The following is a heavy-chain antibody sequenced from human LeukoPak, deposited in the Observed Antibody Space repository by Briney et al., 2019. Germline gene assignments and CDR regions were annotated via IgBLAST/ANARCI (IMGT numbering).Heavy chain of an antibody. CDR2: IKEDGSEK. Sequence: GGSLRLSCAASGFTFSNHWMNWVRQAPGKGLEWVANIKEDGSEKDYVDSVKGRFTISRDNAKNSLYLQMNSLRAEDTAVYYCATLSGPPHDYWGQGTLVTVSS. V-gene: IGHV3-7*01. CDR3: ATLSGPPHDY. D-gene: IGHD6-25*01. CDR1: GFTFSNHW. J-gene: IGHJ4*02.